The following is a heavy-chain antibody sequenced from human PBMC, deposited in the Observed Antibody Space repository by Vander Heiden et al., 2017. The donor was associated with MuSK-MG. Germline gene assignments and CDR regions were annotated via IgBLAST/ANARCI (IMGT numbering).Heavy chain of an antibody. CDR2: IYRNGNT. D-gene: IGHD3-22*01. CDR1: GDSISSSSTY. J-gene: IGHJ5*02. Sequence: QVQLQESGPGLVQPSQTLSLTCSVSGDSISSSSTYWSWIRQPAGKGLEWLGRIYRNGNTDYNPSLKSRVTLSVDKSKNQFSLTLRSVTAADTAVYYCARDSIHDSVGYWFAPWGQGTLVTVSA. V-gene: IGHV4-61*02. CDR3: ARDSIHDSVGYWFAP.